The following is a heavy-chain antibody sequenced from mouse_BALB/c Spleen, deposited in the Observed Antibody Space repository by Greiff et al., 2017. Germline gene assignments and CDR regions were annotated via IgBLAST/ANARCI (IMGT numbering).Heavy chain of an antibody. Sequence: EVQGVESGGGLVKPGGSLKLSCAASGFTFSSYAMSWVRQSPEKRLEWVAEISSGGSYTYYPDTVTGRFTISRDNAKNTLYLEMSSLRSEDTAMYYCARALYDYDDYYAMDYWGQGTSVTVSS. CDR3: ARALYDYDDYYAMDY. J-gene: IGHJ4*01. CDR2: ISSGGSYT. CDR1: GFTFSSYA. V-gene: IGHV5-9-4*01. D-gene: IGHD2-4*01.